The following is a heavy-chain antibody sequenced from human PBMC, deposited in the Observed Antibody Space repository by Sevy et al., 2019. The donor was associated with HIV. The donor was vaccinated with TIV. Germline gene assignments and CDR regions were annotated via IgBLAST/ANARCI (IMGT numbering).Heavy chain of an antibody. Sequence: SETLSLTCAVYGGSFSGYYWSWIRQPPGKGLEWIGEINHSGSTNYNPSLKSRVTISVDTSTNQFSLKLSSVTAADTAVYYCSRGRGYSYGSLFAYYYGMDVWGQGTTVTVSS. D-gene: IGHD5-18*01. CDR1: GGSFSGYY. CDR2: INHSGST. CDR3: SRGRGYSYGSLFAYYYGMDV. J-gene: IGHJ6*02. V-gene: IGHV4-34*01.